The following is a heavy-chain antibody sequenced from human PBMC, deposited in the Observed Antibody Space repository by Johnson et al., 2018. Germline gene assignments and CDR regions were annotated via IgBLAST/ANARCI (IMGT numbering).Heavy chain of an antibody. Sequence: QVQLVESGGGVVQPGRSLRLSCAASGFTFSSYAMHWVRQAPGKGLEWVAVISDDGSNKYYADSVKGRFTISRDNSKNTLYLQMNSLRAEDTAGDYCERDPSVGLGVFQHWGQGTLVTVSS. V-gene: IGHV3-30-3*01. J-gene: IGHJ1*01. CDR1: GFTFSSYA. D-gene: IGHD2-8*01. CDR3: ERDPSVGLGVFQH. CDR2: ISDDGSNK.